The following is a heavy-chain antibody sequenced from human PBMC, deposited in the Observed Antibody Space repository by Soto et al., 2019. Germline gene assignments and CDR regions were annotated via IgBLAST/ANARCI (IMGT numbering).Heavy chain of an antibody. Sequence: QVQLVQSGAEVKKPGASVKVSCKASGYPFTSYDINWVRQATGQGLEWMGWMNPNSGNTGYEQKIQGRVTMTRHTSISTANRERISLRSEDTAVYYCARTPYGDKVTYGGQGTLVTVSS. CDR2: MNPNSGNT. CDR3: ARTPYGDKVTY. CDR1: GYPFTSYD. D-gene: IGHD4-17*01. V-gene: IGHV1-8*01. J-gene: IGHJ4*02.